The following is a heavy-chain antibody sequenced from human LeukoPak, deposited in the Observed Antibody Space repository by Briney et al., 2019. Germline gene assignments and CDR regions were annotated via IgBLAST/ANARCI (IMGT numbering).Heavy chain of an antibody. D-gene: IGHD1-26*01. J-gene: IGHJ4*02. CDR1: GFTFSSYG. Sequence: PGGSLRLSYAASGFTFSSYGMHWVRQAPGKGLEWVAVISYDGSNKYYADSVKGRFTISRDNSKNTLYLQMNSLRAEDTAVYYCAKAFGWELTDSVDYWGQGTLVTVSS. CDR3: AKAFGWELTDSVDY. CDR2: ISYDGSNK. V-gene: IGHV3-30*18.